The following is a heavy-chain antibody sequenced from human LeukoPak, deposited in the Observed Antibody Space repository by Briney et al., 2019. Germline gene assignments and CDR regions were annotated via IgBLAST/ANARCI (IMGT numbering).Heavy chain of an antibody. CDR3: AKASRLYNVVVAVDY. D-gene: IGHD2-15*01. J-gene: IGHJ4*02. CDR2: ISGSGGST. V-gene: IGHV3-23*01. CDR1: GFTFSSYD. Sequence: PGGSLRLSCAASGFTFSSYDMSWVRQAPGKGLEWVSAISGSGGSTYYADSVKGRFTISRDNSKNTLYLQMNSLRAEDTAVYYCAKASRLYNVVVAVDYWGQGTLVTVSS.